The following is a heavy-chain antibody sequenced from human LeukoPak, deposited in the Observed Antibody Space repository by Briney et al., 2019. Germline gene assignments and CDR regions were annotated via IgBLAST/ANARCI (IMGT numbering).Heavy chain of an antibody. CDR1: GFTFSSYS. V-gene: IGHV3-21*01. CDR3: ARVLGYCSSTSCDAFDI. Sequence: GGSLRLSCAASGFTFSSYSMNWVRQAPGKGLEWVSSISSSSSYIYYADSVKGRFTISRDNAKNSLYLQMNSLRAEDTAVYYCARVLGYCSSTSCDAFDIWGQGTMVTVSS. D-gene: IGHD2-2*01. CDR2: ISSSSSYI. J-gene: IGHJ3*02.